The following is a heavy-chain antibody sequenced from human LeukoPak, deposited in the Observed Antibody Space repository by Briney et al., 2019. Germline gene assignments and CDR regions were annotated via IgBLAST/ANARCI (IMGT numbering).Heavy chain of an antibody. J-gene: IGHJ4*02. V-gene: IGHV4-4*07. Sequence: PSETLSLTCTVSGGSISSYYWSWIRQPAGKGLEWIGRIYTSGSTNYNPSLKSRVTMSVDTSKNQFSLKLSSVTAADTAVYYCARATVCGGDCYFDYWGQGTLVTVSS. CDR1: GGSISSYY. D-gene: IGHD2-21*01. CDR3: ARATVCGGDCYFDY. CDR2: IYTSGST.